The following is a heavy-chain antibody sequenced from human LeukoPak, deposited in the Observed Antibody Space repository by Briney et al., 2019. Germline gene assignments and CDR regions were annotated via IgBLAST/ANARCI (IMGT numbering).Heavy chain of an antibody. V-gene: IGHV3-7*01. J-gene: IGHJ3*02. Sequence: GGSLRLSCAASGFTFSKYWMSWVRQAPGKGLEWVANTKQDGSEKYYVDSVKGRFTISRDNAKNSLYLQMNSLRAEDTAVYYCASTYVVVTAVHDAFHIWGQGTMVTVSS. CDR3: ASTYVVVTAVHDAFHI. CDR1: GFTFSKYW. D-gene: IGHD2-21*02. CDR2: TKQDGSEK.